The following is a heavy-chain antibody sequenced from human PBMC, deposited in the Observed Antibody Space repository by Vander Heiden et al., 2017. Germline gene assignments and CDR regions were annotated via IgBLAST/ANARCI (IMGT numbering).Heavy chain of an antibody. Sequence: EVQLVESGGGLVQPGGSLRLSCAASGFTFSSYSMNWVPQAPGKGLEWVSYISSSSSTIYYADSVKGRFTISRDNAKNSLYLQMNSLRDEDTAVYYCARDPHCSSTSCDAFDIWGQGTMVTVSS. D-gene: IGHD2-2*01. J-gene: IGHJ3*02. CDR1: GFTFSSYS. V-gene: IGHV3-48*02. CDR2: ISSSSSTI. CDR3: ARDPHCSSTSCDAFDI.